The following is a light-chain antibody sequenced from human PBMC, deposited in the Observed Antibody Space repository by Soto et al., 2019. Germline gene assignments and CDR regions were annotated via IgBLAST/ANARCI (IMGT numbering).Light chain of an antibody. V-gene: IGKV3-20*01. CDR2: GAS. Sequence: EIVLTQSPGTLSLSPGERATFSCRASQSLMSSYLAWYQQKHGQPPRLLLYGASSRATGIPERFSGSGSGTDFSLPISRLEPEDFAVFYCQHYYSLPITFGQGTRLEI. CDR3: QHYYSLPIT. CDR1: QSLMSSY. J-gene: IGKJ5*01.